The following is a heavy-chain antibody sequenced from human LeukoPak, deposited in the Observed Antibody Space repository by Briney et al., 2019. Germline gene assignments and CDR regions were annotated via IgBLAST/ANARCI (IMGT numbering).Heavy chain of an antibody. Sequence: AAVQVSCLASRYTLTRYAISWVRQAPGQGLEGMGWVSAHNGVTNYAQKFQGRVTMATDTPTSTAYMELRSLRSDDTAVYYCARVDLYYDSSGYSQAANDYWGQGTLVTVSS. CDR3: ARVDLYYDSSGYSQAANDY. V-gene: IGHV1-18*01. D-gene: IGHD3-22*01. CDR2: VSAHNGVT. CDR1: RYTLTRYA. J-gene: IGHJ4*02.